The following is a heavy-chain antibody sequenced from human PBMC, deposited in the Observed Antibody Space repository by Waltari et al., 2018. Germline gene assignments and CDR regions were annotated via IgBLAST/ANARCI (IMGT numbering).Heavy chain of an antibody. Sequence: QVQLVQSGAEVKKPGASVKVSCKASGYTFTGYYMHWVRQAPGKGLEWMGGVNPKRGGTNDAKKFQGRVTRTRDTSISTAYMELSRLRSDDTAVYYCARDIGEVVPAAMADYWGQGTLVTVSS. CDR2: VNPKRGGT. CDR3: ARDIGEVVPAAMADY. D-gene: IGHD2-2*01. V-gene: IGHV1-2*02. J-gene: IGHJ4*02. CDR1: GYTFTGYY.